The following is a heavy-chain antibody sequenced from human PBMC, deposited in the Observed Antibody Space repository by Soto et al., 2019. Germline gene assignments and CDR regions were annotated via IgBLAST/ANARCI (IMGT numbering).Heavy chain of an antibody. Sequence: QVQLVESGGGVVQPGTSLRLSCAASGFTSSSFVIHWVRQAPGKGLEWLAVISSDGNNQYYADSVKCRFTISRDNSKKTLYLQVNSLRAEDKDVYFCAKERGVLDAFDIWGQGTMVTVS. V-gene: IGHV3-30*18. CDR3: AKERGVLDAFDI. CDR2: ISSDGNNQ. J-gene: IGHJ3*02. D-gene: IGHD3-10*01. CDR1: GFTSSSFV.